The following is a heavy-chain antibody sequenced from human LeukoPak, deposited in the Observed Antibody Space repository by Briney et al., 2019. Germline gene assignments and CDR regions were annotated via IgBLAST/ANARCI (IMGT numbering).Heavy chain of an antibody. V-gene: IGHV4-59*01. Sequence: PSETLSLTCSVSGGTIRSYYWSWIRQPPGKGLEWMGYISYSGSTKSNTTLESRVTISVDTTKSQFSLKLRSVTAADTAVDYCARDRTYSDSSTTYFYGMDVWGHGTPVTVSS. J-gene: IGHJ6*02. CDR1: GGTIRSYY. CDR2: ISYSGST. D-gene: IGHD1-26*01. CDR3: ARDRTYSDSSTTYFYGMDV.